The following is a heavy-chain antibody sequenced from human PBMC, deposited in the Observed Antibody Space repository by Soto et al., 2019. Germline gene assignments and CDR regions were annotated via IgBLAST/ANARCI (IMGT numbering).Heavy chain of an antibody. CDR1: GGTFSSST. CDR2: IIAINGIA. CDR3: ARVRQLVGYFYYYMDV. D-gene: IGHD6-6*01. V-gene: IGHV1-69*02. J-gene: IGHJ6*03. Sequence: SVKVSCKASGGTFSSSTINWVRQAPGQGLEWMGRIIAINGIAHYAQKFQGRVTMTADTSTNTAYMELRSLRSDDTAVYYCARVRQLVGYFYYYMDVWGKGTTVTVSS.